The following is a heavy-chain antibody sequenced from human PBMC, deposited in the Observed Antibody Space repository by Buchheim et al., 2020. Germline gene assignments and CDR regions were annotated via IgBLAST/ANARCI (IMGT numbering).Heavy chain of an antibody. CDR1: GGTFRSYA. Sequence: QVQLVQSAAEVRKPGSSVKVSCKASGGTFRSYAITWVRQAPGQGLEWLGRIVPAIGRSNHALKLKGSVTITADDSATTATLELRRLTPEDTAIYYCARGEYTFGYTSDYWGQGTL. J-gene: IGHJ4*02. CDR3: ARGEYTFGYTSDY. V-gene: IGHV1-69*11. CDR2: IVPAIGRS. D-gene: IGHD5-18*01.